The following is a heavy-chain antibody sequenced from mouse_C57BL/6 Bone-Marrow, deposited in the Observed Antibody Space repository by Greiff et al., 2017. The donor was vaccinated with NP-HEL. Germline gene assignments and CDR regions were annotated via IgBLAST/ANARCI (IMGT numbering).Heavy chain of an antibody. CDR1: GFTFSDYG. CDR3: ARHYSNSPYYFDY. D-gene: IGHD2-5*01. J-gene: IGHJ2*01. Sequence: EVKVVESGGGLVKPGGSLKLSCAASGFTFSDYGMHWVRQAPEKGLEWVAYISSGSSTIYYADTVKGRFTISRDNAKNTLFLQMTSLRSEDTAMYYCARHYSNSPYYFDYWGQGTTLTVSS. V-gene: IGHV5-17*01. CDR2: ISSGSSTI.